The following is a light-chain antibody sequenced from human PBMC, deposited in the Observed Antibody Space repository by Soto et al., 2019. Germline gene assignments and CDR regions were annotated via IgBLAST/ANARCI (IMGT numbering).Light chain of an antibody. V-gene: IGKV1-6*01. CDR3: LKDTNFIWT. CDR2: AAS. J-gene: IGKJ1*01. CDR1: QDIGNV. Sequence: AVQMTQSPASLSASVGDRVIITCRASQDIGNVVGWYQQKPGKAPKLLIYAASTLESGVPARFSGSGSGTDFTLSISSLQPEDFATYYCLKDTNFIWTFGQGTTVDFK.